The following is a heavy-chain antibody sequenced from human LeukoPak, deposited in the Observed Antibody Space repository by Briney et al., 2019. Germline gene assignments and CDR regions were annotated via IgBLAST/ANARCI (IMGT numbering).Heavy chain of an antibody. V-gene: IGHV3-21*01. CDR3: AREDSSGYYKGLDY. CDR2: ITISGTFI. J-gene: IGHJ4*01. CDR1: GFTFSTFT. Sequence: PGGSLRLSCAASGFTFSTFTMNWVRQAPGKRLEWVSSITISGTFIYYADSVKGRFTISRDNAKNSLYLQMNSLRAEDTAVYYCAREDSSGYYKGLDYWGHGTLVTVSS. D-gene: IGHD3-22*01.